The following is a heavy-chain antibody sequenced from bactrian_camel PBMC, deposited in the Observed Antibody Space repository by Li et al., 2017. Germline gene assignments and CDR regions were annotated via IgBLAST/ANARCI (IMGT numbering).Heavy chain of an antibody. D-gene: IGHD7*01. CDR3: AADFYNLQLARSYSY. CDR1: VSPANDYC. CDR2: LDSDGRI. V-gene: IGHV3S6*01. J-gene: IGHJ4*01. Sequence: HVQLVESGGGSVQAGGSLRLSCAVSVSPANDYCLGWFRQTSGKEREWVGSLDSDGRINYADSVMGRFTISKDNVKNTLYLEMNGLKPEDTAMYYCAADFYNLQLARSYSYWGQRTQVTVSS.